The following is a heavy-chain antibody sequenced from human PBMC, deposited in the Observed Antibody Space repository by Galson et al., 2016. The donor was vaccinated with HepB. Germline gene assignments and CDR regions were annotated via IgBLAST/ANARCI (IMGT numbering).Heavy chain of an antibody. Sequence: SLRLSCAASGFTFGSYKMHWVRQAPGKGLDWVAVILYDGSDKYYADSVKGRFTISGDNSKNTLYLQMNSLRAEDTAVYYCARDQYVRGSGWYSASGCWGQGTLVTVSS. J-gene: IGHJ4*02. CDR3: ARDQYVRGSGWYSASGC. V-gene: IGHV3-30*04. D-gene: IGHD6-13*01. CDR2: ILYDGSDK. CDR1: GFTFGSYK.